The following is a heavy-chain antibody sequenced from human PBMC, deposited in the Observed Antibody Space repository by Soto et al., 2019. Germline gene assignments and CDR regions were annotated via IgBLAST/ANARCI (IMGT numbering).Heavy chain of an antibody. J-gene: IGHJ6*02. D-gene: IGHD3-10*01. CDR2: ISHDGGT. Sequence: QVQLQQWGAGLLRTSETLSLTCVLYGGSFDDFYWSWGRQSPGKGLEWVGEISHDGGTNYSPSLASRVSISVDTSKNQFSLHMTSVTAADTGRYYCARGQLVWYGDLTPYHRDMDVWGQGTTVTVSS. CDR1: GGSFDDFY. V-gene: IGHV4-34*02. CDR3: ARGQLVWYGDLTPYHRDMDV.